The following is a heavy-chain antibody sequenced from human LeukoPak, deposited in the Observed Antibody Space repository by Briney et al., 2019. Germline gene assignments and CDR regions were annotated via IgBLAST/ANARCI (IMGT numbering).Heavy chain of an antibody. V-gene: IGHV4-39*01. CDR1: GGSINSDSYY. Sequence: PSETLSLSCIVPGGSINSDSYYWAWIRQTPGKGLEWIGGIYYSGSTYYNPSLKSRVTISVDTSKNQFSLKLSSVTAADTAVYYCARAEYGSGSYYRREYYFDYWGQGTLVTVSS. CDR2: IYYSGST. CDR3: ARAEYGSGSYYRREYYFDY. D-gene: IGHD3-10*01. J-gene: IGHJ4*02.